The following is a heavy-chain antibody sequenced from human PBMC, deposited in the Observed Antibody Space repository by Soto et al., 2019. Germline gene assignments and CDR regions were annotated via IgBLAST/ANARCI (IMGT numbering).Heavy chain of an antibody. Sequence: GWSLRLSCASSVFTFISYDMHWVRQATGKGLEWVSAIGTAGDTYYPGSVKGRFTISRENAKNSLYLQMNSLRAGDTAVYYCARGIYDSSGYLISYYFDYWGQGTLVTVSS. V-gene: IGHV3-13*01. CDR1: VFTFISYD. CDR2: IGTAGDT. CDR3: ARGIYDSSGYLISYYFDY. J-gene: IGHJ4*02. D-gene: IGHD3-22*01.